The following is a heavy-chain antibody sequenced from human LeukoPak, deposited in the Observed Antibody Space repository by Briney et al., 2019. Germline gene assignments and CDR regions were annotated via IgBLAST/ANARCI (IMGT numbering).Heavy chain of an antibody. J-gene: IGHJ6*03. CDR2: IKGTGLTT. V-gene: IGHV3-11*04. CDR3: ARAGEWRYMDV. CDR1: GFTFSDYY. Sequence: PGVSLRLSCAASGFTFSDYYMSWIRQAPGKGLEWVSTIKGTGLTTYYADSVKGRFTISRDNAKNSLFLQMSSLRADDTAIYYCARAGEWRYMDVWGKGTAVTVSS. D-gene: IGHD3-3*01.